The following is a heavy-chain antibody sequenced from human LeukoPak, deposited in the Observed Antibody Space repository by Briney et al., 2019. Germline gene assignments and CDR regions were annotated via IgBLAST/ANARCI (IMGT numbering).Heavy chain of an antibody. CDR3: ARLGGDVDY. D-gene: IGHD2-21*02. CDR2: TYYRSKWYN. V-gene: IGHV6-1*01. CDR1: GDSDSSKSVA. J-gene: IGHJ4*02. Sequence: SHTLSLTCAISGDSDSSKSVAWNWIRQSPSRGLESLGRTYYRSKWYNEYAVSVKSRITINPDTSKNQFFLQLNSVTPEDTAVYYCARLGGDVDYWGQGTLVTVSS.